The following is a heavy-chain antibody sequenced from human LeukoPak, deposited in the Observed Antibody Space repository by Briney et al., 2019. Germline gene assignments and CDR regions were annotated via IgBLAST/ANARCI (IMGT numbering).Heavy chain of an antibody. Sequence: QTGGPLRLSCAASGFTFSNYAMNWVRQAPGKGLEWVSGISGSGSSTYYADSVKGRFTISRDNSKNTLYLQMNSLRAEDTATYYCAKDHSTVPYYFDYWGQGTLVTVSS. J-gene: IGHJ4*02. CDR3: AKDHSTVPYYFDY. D-gene: IGHD5/OR15-5a*01. V-gene: IGHV3-23*01. CDR2: ISGSGSST. CDR1: GFTFSNYA.